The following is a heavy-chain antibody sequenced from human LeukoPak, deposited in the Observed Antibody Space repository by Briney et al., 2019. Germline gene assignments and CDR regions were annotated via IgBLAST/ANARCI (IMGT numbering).Heavy chain of an antibody. Sequence: GASVKVSCKASGYTFTGYYMHWVRQAPGQGLEWMGWINPNSGGTNYAQKFQGRVTMTRDTSISTAYMELSRLRSDDTAVYYCARVTLNYYGSSGYYDYWGQGTLVTVSS. CDR3: ARVTLNYYGSSGYYDY. D-gene: IGHD3-22*01. V-gene: IGHV1-2*02. CDR2: INPNSGGT. CDR1: GYTFTGYY. J-gene: IGHJ4*02.